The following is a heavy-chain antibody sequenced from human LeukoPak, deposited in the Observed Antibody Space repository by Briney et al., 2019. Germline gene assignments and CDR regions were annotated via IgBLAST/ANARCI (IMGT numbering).Heavy chain of an antibody. CDR1: GASISSGSYY. Sequence: SETLSLTCTVSGASISSGSYYWGWIRQPPGKGLEWIGSIYYSGNTFYNPSLKSRLTISVDTSKNHFSLKLSSVTAADTALYYCARHRRGYDDRIDYWGRGTLVTVSS. J-gene: IGHJ4*02. CDR2: IYYSGNT. CDR3: ARHRRGYDDRIDY. V-gene: IGHV4-39*01. D-gene: IGHD5-12*01.